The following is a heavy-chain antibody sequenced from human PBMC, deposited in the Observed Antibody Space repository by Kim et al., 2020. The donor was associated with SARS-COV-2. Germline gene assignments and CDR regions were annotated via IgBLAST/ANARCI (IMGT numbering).Heavy chain of an antibody. D-gene: IGHD3-10*01. CDR1: GFTFSYYA. Sequence: GGSLRLSCSTSGFTFSYYAMHWVRQAPGKGLEYVSGISSNGGDTYYADSVRGRFTISRDNSKSTLYLQLSSLTPEDTAVYYCVKGFEYYGSGSYLSLYFDFWGQGTLVTVSP. J-gene: IGHJ4*02. V-gene: IGHV3-64D*09. CDR2: ISSNGGDT. CDR3: VKGFEYYGSGSYLSLYFDF.